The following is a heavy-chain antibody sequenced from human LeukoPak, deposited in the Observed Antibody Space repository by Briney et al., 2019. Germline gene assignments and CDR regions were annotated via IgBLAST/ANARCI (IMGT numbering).Heavy chain of an antibody. D-gene: IGHD5-24*01. V-gene: IGHV3-7*04. J-gene: IGHJ4*02. Sequence: PGGSLRLSCAASGFTFSSYAMSWVRQAPGKGLERVANIKQDGSKKSYVDSVKGRLTISRDNAKNSLYLQMNSLRAEDTAIYYCTRVGYIDEGIDYWGQGTLVTVSS. CDR1: GFTFSSYA. CDR3: TRVGYIDEGIDY. CDR2: IKQDGSKK.